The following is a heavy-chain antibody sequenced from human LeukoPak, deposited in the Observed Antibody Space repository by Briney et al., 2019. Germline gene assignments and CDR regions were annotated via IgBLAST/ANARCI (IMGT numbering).Heavy chain of an antibody. V-gene: IGHV5-10-1*01. CDR2: IDPSDSYT. D-gene: IGHD6-19*01. CDR1: GYIFTSYW. Sequence: GEPLKISCKGSGYIFTSYWVGWVRQRSRKGQEWGGRIDPSDSYTNYSPSSQGHVTISADKSINTAYLQWSGLKASDTARYYCARRWGAVGGPAFDYWGQGTLVTVSS. J-gene: IGHJ4*02. CDR3: ARRWGAVGGPAFDY.